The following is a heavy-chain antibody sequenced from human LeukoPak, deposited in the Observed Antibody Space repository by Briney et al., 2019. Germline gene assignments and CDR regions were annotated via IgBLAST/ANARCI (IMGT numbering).Heavy chain of an antibody. J-gene: IGHJ4*02. D-gene: IGHD2-8*01. CDR1: GFTFSSYG. Sequence: GGSLRLSCAASGFTFSSYGMHWVRQAPGKGLAWVAFIRYDGSNKYYADSVKGRFTISRDNSKNTLYLQMNSLRAEDTAVYYCAKGGYCTNGVCYSNTYFDYWGQGTLVTVSS. CDR3: AKGGYCTNGVCYSNTYFDY. V-gene: IGHV3-30*02. CDR2: IRYDGSNK.